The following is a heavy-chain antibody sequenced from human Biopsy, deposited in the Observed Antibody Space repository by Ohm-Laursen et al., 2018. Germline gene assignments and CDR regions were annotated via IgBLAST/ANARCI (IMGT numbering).Heavy chain of an antibody. D-gene: IGHD6-19*01. V-gene: IGHV1-2*02. CDR2: INAKTGDT. J-gene: IGHJ4*02. CDR1: GYTFTGYH. Sequence: GASVKVSCKASGYTFTGYHVHWVRQAPGQGLEWMGWINAKTGDTNYAQKFQGRVTMTRDTSISTAYVDLSSLRSDDTAVYYCALQSVAQMKNFDYWGQGTLVTVSS. CDR3: ALQSVAQMKNFDY.